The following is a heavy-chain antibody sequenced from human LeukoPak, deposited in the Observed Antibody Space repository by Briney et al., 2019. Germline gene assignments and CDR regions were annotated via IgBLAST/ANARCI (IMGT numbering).Heavy chain of an antibody. V-gene: IGHV4-30-2*01. J-gene: IGHJ3*02. D-gene: IGHD3-22*01. CDR1: GGSISSGGYS. Sequence: MPSQTLSLTCAVSGGSISSGGYSWSWIRQPPGKGLEWIGYIYHSGSTYYNPSLKSRVTISVDRSKNQFSLKLSSVTAADTAVYYCARLDSSGHMGAFDIWGQGTMVTVSS. CDR3: ARLDSSGHMGAFDI. CDR2: IYHSGST.